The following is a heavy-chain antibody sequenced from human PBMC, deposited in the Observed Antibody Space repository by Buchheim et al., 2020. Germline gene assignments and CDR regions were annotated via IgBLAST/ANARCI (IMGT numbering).Heavy chain of an antibody. D-gene: IGHD3-22*01. CDR3: ANSHYDSSGYYLPFDD. CDR2: ISYDGSNK. J-gene: IGHJ4*02. Sequence: QVQLVESGGGVVQPGRSLRLSCAASGFTFSSYGMHWVRQAPGKGLEWVAVISYDGSNKYYADSVKGRFTISRDNSKNTLYLQMNSLRAEDTTVDYCANSHYDSSGYYLPFDDWGQGTL. CDR1: GFTFSSYG. V-gene: IGHV3-30*18.